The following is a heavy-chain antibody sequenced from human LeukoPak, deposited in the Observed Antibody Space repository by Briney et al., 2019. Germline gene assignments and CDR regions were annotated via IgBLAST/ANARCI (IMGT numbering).Heavy chain of an antibody. CDR3: AKDRVAVAGYNWFDP. CDR2: ISGSGGSS. V-gene: IGHV3-23*01. Sequence: GGSLRPSCAASGFTFSSYAMSWVRQAPGKGLEWVSAISGSGGSSYYADSVKGRFTISRDNSKNTLYLQMNSLRAEDTAVYYCAKDRVAVAGYNWFDPWGQGTLVTVSS. D-gene: IGHD6-19*01. CDR1: GFTFSSYA. J-gene: IGHJ5*02.